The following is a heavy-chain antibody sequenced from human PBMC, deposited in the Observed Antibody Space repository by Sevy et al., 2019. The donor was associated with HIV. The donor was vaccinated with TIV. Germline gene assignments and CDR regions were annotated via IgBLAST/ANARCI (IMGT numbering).Heavy chain of an antibody. V-gene: IGHV5-51*01. D-gene: IGHD3-3*01. CDR2: IYPGDSDT. CDR1: GYSFTSYW. CDR3: ARQGSNVLRFLEWSPPYYFDY. J-gene: IGHJ4*02. Sequence: GESLKISCKGSGYSFTSYWIGWVRQMPGKGLEWMGIIYPGDSDTRYSQSFQGQVTISADKSISTAYLQWSSLKASDTAMYYCARQGSNVLRFLEWSPPYYFDYWGQGTLVTVSS.